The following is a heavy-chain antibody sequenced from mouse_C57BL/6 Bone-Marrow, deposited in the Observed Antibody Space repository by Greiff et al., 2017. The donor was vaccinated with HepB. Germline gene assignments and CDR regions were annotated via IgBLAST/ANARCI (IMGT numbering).Heavy chain of an antibody. CDR2: ISSGSSTI. Sequence: EVKVVESGGGLVKPGGSLKLSCAASGFTFSDYGMHWVRQAPEKGLEWVAYISSGSSTIYYADTVKGRFTISRDNAKNTLFLQMTSLRSEDTAMYYCARQPYYYGSSYHAMDCLGQGTSVTVSS. V-gene: IGHV5-17*01. CDR3: ARQPYYYGSSYHAMDC. D-gene: IGHD1-1*01. CDR1: GFTFSDYG. J-gene: IGHJ4*01.